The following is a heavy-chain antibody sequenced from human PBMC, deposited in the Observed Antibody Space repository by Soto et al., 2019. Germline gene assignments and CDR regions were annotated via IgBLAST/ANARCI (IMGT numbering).Heavy chain of an antibody. CDR2: TYYRSKWYN. Sequence: TLSLTCAIPGDSVSSNSATWNWIRQSPARGLEWLGRTYYRSKWYNDYAVSVKSRITINPDTSKNQFSLQLNSVTPEDTAGYYCARGSLRGGNWYFDLWGHGTLVTVSS. CDR3: ARGSLRGGNWYFDL. V-gene: IGHV6-1*01. D-gene: IGHD3-16*01. CDR1: GDSVSSNSAT. J-gene: IGHJ2*01.